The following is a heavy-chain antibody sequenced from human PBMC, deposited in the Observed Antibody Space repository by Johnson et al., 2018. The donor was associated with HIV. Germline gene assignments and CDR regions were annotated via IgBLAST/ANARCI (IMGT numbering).Heavy chain of an antibody. CDR3: AREGTFYYDSSGYDNAFDI. D-gene: IGHD3-22*01. CDR1: GFTFSSYW. V-gene: IGHV3-74*01. J-gene: IGHJ3*02. CDR2: INSDGSST. Sequence: VHLVESGGGLVQPGGSLRLSCAVSGFTFSSYWMHWVRQAPGKGLVWVSRINSDGSSTNYADSVKGRFTISRDNAENTLYLQMNSLRAEDTAVYYCAREGTFYYDSSGYDNAFDIWGRGTMVTVSS.